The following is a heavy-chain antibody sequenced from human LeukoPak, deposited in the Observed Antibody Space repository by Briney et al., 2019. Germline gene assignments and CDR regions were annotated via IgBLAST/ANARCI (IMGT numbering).Heavy chain of an antibody. Sequence: SETLSLTCTVSGGSISSGDYYWSWIRQPPGKGLEWIGYIYYSGSTYYNPSLKSQVTISVDTSKNQFSLKLSSVTAADTAVYYCARAKWYSSGWYGSLDYWGQGTLVTVSS. CDR3: ARAKWYSSGWYGSLDY. V-gene: IGHV4-30-4*01. CDR1: GGSISSGDYY. CDR2: IYYSGST. D-gene: IGHD6-19*01. J-gene: IGHJ4*02.